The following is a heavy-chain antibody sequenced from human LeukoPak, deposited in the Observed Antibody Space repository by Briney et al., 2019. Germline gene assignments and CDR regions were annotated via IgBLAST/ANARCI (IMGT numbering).Heavy chain of an antibody. Sequence: PGGSLRLSCAASGFTFSSYAMSWVRQAPGKGLGWVSAISGSGGSTYYADSVKGRFTISRDNSKNTLYLQMNSLRAEDTAVYFCARDVYCGGDCHQPYFDYWGQGTLVTVSS. CDR3: ARDVYCGGDCHQPYFDY. V-gene: IGHV3-23*01. D-gene: IGHD2-21*02. CDR2: ISGSGGST. CDR1: GFTFSSYA. J-gene: IGHJ4*02.